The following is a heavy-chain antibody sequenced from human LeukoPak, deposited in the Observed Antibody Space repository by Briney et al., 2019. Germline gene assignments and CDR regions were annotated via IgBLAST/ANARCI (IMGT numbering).Heavy chain of an antibody. V-gene: IGHV3-7*01. D-gene: IGHD1-1*01. CDR3: AIATTGRGAFGS. CDR1: GFIFSDHY. J-gene: IGHJ4*02. Sequence: PGGSLRLSCAASGFIFSDHYMDWVRQAPGKGLECVASTNEAGGDKYYVDSVKGRFTISRDNSKNSLSLQMNSLTAEDTAIYYCAIATTGRGAFGSWGQGTLVSVSS. CDR2: TNEAGGDK.